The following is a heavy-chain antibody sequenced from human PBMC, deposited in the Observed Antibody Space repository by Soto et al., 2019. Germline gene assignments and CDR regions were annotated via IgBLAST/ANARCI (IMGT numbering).Heavy chain of an antibody. J-gene: IGHJ6*02. Sequence: ASVKVSCKASGYTFTSYGISWVRQAPGQGLEWMGWISAYNGNTNYAQKLQGRVTMTTDTSTSTAYMELRSLRSDDTAVYYCARDGEPYSSSRTLAYYGMDVWGQGTTVTVSS. CDR2: ISAYNGNT. CDR3: ARDGEPYSSSRTLAYYGMDV. V-gene: IGHV1-18*01. CDR1: GYTFTSYG. D-gene: IGHD6-13*01.